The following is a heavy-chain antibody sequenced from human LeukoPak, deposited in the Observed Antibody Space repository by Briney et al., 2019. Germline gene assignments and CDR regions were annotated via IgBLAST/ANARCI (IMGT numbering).Heavy chain of an antibody. D-gene: IGHD1-26*01. J-gene: IGHJ4*02. CDR1: GGSISSSSYY. CDR2: MCYRGSI. Sequence: SGTLSLTCTVSGGSISSSSYYWGWSRQPPGKGLVWIWSMCYRGSIYYNPSLKSRVTISVDTSKNQSSLKLSSVTAADTAVYYCARQEGDLDYWGQGTLVTVSS. V-gene: IGHV4-39*01. CDR3: ARQEGDLDY.